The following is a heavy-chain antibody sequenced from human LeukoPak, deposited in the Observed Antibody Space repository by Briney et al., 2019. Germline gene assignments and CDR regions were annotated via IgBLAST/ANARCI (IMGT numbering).Heavy chain of an antibody. CDR1: GGSISNYY. D-gene: IGHD3-10*01. CDR3: ARQESGSGNYLSYFDY. V-gene: IGHV4-59*08. CDR2: IYYSGST. Sequence: SETLSLTCTVSGGSISNYYWSWLRQPPGKGLEWIAYIYYSGSTNYNPSLKSRVTISVDASKNQFSLKLSSVTAADTTVYYCARQESGSGNYLSYFDYWGQGTLVTVSS. J-gene: IGHJ4*02.